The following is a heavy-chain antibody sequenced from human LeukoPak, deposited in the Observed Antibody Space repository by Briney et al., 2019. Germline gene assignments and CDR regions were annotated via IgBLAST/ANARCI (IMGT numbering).Heavy chain of an antibody. D-gene: IGHD3-22*01. CDR2: INPNSGGT. V-gene: IGHV1-2*02. CDR3: ARDNEFYYDNSGYKIDP. Sequence: VASVKVSCKASGYTFTGYYMHWVRQAPGQGLEWMGWINPNSGGTNYAQKFQGRVIMTRDTSISTVYMEMSRLRSDDTATYFCARDNEFYYDNSGYKIDPWGQGTPVTVSS. CDR1: GYTFTGYY. J-gene: IGHJ5*02.